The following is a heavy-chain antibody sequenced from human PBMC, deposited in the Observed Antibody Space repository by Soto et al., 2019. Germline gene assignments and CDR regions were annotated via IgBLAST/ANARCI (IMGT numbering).Heavy chain of an antibody. CDR1: GGTFSSYA. V-gene: IGHV1-69*13. Sequence: ASVKVSCKASGGTFSSYAISWVRQAPGQGLEWMGGIIPIFGTANYAQKFQGRVTITADESTSTAYMELSSLRSEDTAVYYCARERGIAVAGNYYYYGMDVWGQGTTVTVSS. J-gene: IGHJ6*02. CDR3: ARERGIAVAGNYYYYGMDV. CDR2: IIPIFGTA. D-gene: IGHD6-19*01.